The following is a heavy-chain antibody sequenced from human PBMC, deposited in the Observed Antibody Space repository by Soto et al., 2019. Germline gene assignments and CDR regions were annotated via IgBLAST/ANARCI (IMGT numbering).Heavy chain of an antibody. D-gene: IGHD6-13*01. J-gene: IGHJ4*02. CDR2: FDPEDGET. Sequence: KYLWASVKVSCKVSGYTLTELSMHWVRQAPGKGLEWMGGFDPEDGETIYAQKFQGRVTMTEDKSTSTAYMELSSLRSEDTAVYYCARDNYPEQHLVFRWVMWGQGTLVTVSS. CDR1: GYTLTELS. V-gene: IGHV1-24*01. CDR3: ARDNYPEQHLVFRWVM.